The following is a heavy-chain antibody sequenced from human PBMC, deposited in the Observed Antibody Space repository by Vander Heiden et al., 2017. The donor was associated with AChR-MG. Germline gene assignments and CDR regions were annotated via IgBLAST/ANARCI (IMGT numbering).Heavy chain of an antibody. Sequence: QVQLQQWGAGLLKPSETLSLTCAVYGGSFTGYYWRWSRQPPGKGLEWIGEINHSGSTNYNPSLKSRVTRSVDTSKNQFSLKLSSVTAADTAVYYCARGRQQLTWGQRTLVTVSS. J-gene: IGHJ4*02. D-gene: IGHD6-13*01. CDR2: INHSGST. V-gene: IGHV4-34*01. CDR3: ARGRQQLT. CDR1: GGSFTGYY.